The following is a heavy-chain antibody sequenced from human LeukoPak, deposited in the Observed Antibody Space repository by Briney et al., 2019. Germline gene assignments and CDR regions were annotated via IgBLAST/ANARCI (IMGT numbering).Heavy chain of an antibody. Sequence: SETLSLTCTDSDGSISNYYWSWLRQPPGKGLEGIGYIYYSGSTNYNPSLQHRVTLSVDTSKNQCSLKLSSVTAADTAVYYCARHQWLVPRFDYWGQGTLVTVSS. D-gene: IGHD6-19*01. CDR1: DGSISNYY. J-gene: IGHJ4*02. CDR2: IYYSGST. V-gene: IGHV4-59*08. CDR3: ARHQWLVPRFDY.